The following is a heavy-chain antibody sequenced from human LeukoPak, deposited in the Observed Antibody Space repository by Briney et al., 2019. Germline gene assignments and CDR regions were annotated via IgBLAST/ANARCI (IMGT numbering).Heavy chain of an antibody. CDR3: ARAPIAAAGPLDY. V-gene: IGHV1-18*01. Sequence: ASVKVSCKASGYTFSSYGISWVRQSPGQGLEWMGWISSFNGDTYYTLKLQGRVTMTTDTSTSTAYMELRSLRSEDTAVYYCARAPIAAAGPLDYWGQGTLATVSS. J-gene: IGHJ4*02. CDR1: GYTFSSYG. D-gene: IGHD6-13*01. CDR2: ISSFNGDT.